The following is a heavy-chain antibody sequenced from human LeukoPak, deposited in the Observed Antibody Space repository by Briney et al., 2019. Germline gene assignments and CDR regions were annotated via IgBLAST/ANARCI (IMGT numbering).Heavy chain of an antibody. Sequence: SGTLSLTCTVSGGSITSNSWWSWVRQPPGKGLEWIGEISHSGRSNYNPSFESRVTISIDNSNNHFSLKVTSVTAADTAVYFCARTQTAGLDYWGQGNLVTVSS. V-gene: IGHV4-4*02. J-gene: IGHJ4*02. CDR3: ARTQTAGLDY. CDR2: ISHSGRS. D-gene: IGHD3-10*01. CDR1: GGSITSNSW.